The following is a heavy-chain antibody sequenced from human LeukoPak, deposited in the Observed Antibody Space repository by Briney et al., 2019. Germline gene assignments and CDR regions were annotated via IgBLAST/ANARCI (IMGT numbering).Heavy chain of an antibody. D-gene: IGHD3-10*01. J-gene: IGHJ6*03. CDR2: ISSSSSYI. CDR1: GFPFSSYS. Sequence: PGGSLRLSCAASGFPFSSYSMNWVRQAPGKGLEWVSSISSSSSYIYYADSVKGRFTISRDNAKNSLYLQMNSLRAEDTAVYYCASKRAGYMDVWGKGTTVTVSS. CDR3: ASKRAGYMDV. V-gene: IGHV3-21*01.